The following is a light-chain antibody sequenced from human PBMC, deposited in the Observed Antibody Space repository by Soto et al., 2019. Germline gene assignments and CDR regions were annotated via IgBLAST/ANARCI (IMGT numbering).Light chain of an antibody. V-gene: IGKV3-20*01. CDR3: QQYGSSRWT. J-gene: IGKJ1*01. CDR1: QSVSSNY. CDR2: GAS. Sequence: ENLWTQSPGTLSLSPGERATLSCRASQSVSSNYLAWYQQKPGQAPRLLVYGASSRATGIPDRFSGSGSGTDFTLTISRLEPEDFAVYYCQQYGSSRWTFGQGTKVDIK.